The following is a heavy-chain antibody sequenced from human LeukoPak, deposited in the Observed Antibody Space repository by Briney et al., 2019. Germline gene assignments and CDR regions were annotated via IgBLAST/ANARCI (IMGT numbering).Heavy chain of an antibody. CDR1: GGTFSSYT. Sequence: ASVKVSCKPSGGTFSSYTISWVRQAPGQGLEWMGGIIPIFGTPHYAQKFQDRGTITTDASTSTAYMELSSLRSEDTAVYYCARAYMTATRHFDSWGQGTLVTVSS. CDR3: ARAYMTATRHFDS. J-gene: IGHJ4*02. V-gene: IGHV1-69*05. CDR2: IIPIFGTP. D-gene: IGHD2-21*02.